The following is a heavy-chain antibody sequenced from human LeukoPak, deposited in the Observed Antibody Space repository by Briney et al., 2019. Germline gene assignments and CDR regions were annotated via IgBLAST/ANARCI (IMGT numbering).Heavy chain of an antibody. Sequence: GGSLRLSCAASGFTFSIYAMSWVRQAPGKGLEWVSGIRDNGDSTYYADSVKDRFTISRDNSKNTLYLQMNSLRAEDTAVYYCAKTQGMVRGWFDPWGQGTLVTVSS. V-gene: IGHV3-23*01. J-gene: IGHJ5*02. CDR2: IRDNGDST. D-gene: IGHD3-10*01. CDR1: GFTFSIYA. CDR3: AKTQGMVRGWFDP.